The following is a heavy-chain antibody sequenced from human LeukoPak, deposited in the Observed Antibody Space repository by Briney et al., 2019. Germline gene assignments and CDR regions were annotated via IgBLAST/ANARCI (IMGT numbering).Heavy chain of an antibody. V-gene: IGHV3-7*01. CDR1: GYTFNIHG. CDR2: INQDGSLK. Sequence: GGTLRLSCAASGYTFNIHGMDWVRQAPGKGLEWVANINQDGSLKYYVDSVKGRFTISRDNAKNSLYLQMNSLRAEDTAFYYCARDLRTGYTYGYPLDYWGQGTLVTVSS. D-gene: IGHD5-18*01. J-gene: IGHJ4*02. CDR3: ARDLRTGYTYGYPLDY.